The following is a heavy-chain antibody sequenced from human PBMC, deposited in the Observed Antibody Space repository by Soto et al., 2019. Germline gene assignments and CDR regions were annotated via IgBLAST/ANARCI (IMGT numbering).Heavy chain of an antibody. D-gene: IGHD6-19*01. Sequence: GGSLRLSCAASGFTFSSYGMHWVRQAPGKGLEWVAVIWYDGSNKYYADSVKGRFTISRDNSKNTLYLQMNSLRAEDTAVYYCARDSIAVADMGGFDYWGQGTLVTVSS. CDR3: ARDSIAVADMGGFDY. CDR1: GFTFSSYG. J-gene: IGHJ4*02. V-gene: IGHV3-33*01. CDR2: IWYDGSNK.